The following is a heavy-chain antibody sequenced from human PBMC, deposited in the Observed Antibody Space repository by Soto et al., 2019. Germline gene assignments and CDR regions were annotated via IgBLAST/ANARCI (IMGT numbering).Heavy chain of an antibody. CDR2: IIPIFGTA. Sequence: GASVKVSCKASGGTFSSYAISWVRQAPGQGLEWMGGIIPIFGTANYAQKFQGRVTITADESTITAYMELSSLRSEDTAVYYCARAGPTSSSWLNYYYYYGMDVWGQGTTVTVSS. J-gene: IGHJ6*02. D-gene: IGHD6-13*01. CDR1: GGTFSSYA. V-gene: IGHV1-69*13. CDR3: ARAGPTSSSWLNYYYYYGMDV.